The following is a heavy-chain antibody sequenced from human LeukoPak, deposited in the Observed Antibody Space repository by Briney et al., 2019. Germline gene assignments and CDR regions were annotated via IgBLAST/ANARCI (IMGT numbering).Heavy chain of an antibody. J-gene: IGHJ4*02. Sequence: PSETLSLTCAVYGGSFSGYYLSWIRQPPGKGLEWIGEINHSGSTNYNPSLKSRVTMSVDTSKNQFSLKLSSVPDADTAVYYCASPYDGNSEFSFDYWGQGTLVTVSS. CDR1: GGSFSGYY. CDR3: ASPYDGNSEFSFDY. V-gene: IGHV4-34*01. CDR2: INHSGST. D-gene: IGHD4-23*01.